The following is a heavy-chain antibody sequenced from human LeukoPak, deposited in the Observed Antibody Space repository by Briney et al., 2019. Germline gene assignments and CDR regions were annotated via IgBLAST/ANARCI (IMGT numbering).Heavy chain of an antibody. CDR1: GDSISSYY. CDR2: IYYSGTT. CDR3: ARYGSGNYYHRGFDS. D-gene: IGHD3-10*01. V-gene: IGHV4-59*01. Sequence: SETLSLTCTVSGDSISSYYWSWIRQPPGKGLEWIGYIYYSGTTSYNPSLRSRLTISVDTSKNQFSLRLTSVTAADAAVCYCARYGSGNYYHRGFDSWGQGTLVTVSS. J-gene: IGHJ4*02.